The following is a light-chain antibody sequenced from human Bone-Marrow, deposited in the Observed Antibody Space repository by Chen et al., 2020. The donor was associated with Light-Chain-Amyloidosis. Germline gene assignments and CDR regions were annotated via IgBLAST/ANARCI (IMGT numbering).Light chain of an antibody. CDR2: DDS. CDR3: QVWDRRSDRPV. CDR1: NIGSTS. V-gene: IGLV3-21*02. Sequence: SYVLTQPSSVSVAPGQTATIACGGNNIGSTSVHWYQQTPGQAPLLVVYDDSDRPTGIPERLSGSNSGNTATLTISRVEARDEADYYCQVWDRRSDRPVFGGGTKLTVL. J-gene: IGLJ3*02.